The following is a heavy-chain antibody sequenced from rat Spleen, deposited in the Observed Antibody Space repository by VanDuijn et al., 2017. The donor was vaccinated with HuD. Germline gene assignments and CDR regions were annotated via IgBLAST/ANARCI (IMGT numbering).Heavy chain of an antibody. V-gene: IGHV2-27*01. J-gene: IGHJ4*01. D-gene: IGHD1-2*01. Sequence: QVQLRESGPGLLQPSQTLSLTCTVSGFSLTSFHVHWVRQPPGKGLEWMGRGQNGGNTDYNSGLKSRLSFSRDTSRSQVFLKMNSLQTEDIGTYYCARDRFYSTYGIMDAWGQGASVTVSS. CDR1: GFSLTSFH. CDR3: ARDRFYSTYGIMDA. CDR2: GQNGGNT.